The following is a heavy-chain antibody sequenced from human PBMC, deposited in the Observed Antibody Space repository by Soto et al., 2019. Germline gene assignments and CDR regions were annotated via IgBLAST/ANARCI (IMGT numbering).Heavy chain of an antibody. CDR1: GFIFRNYW. V-gene: IGHV3-7*01. Sequence: PGGSLRLSCAVSGFIFRNYWMAWARQVPGKGLEWVAVVKQDGSETHYVDSVRGRFTISRDNAKNSLYLQMNSLRADDTAVYYCTRDWDYWGQGTLVTVSS. CDR2: VKQDGSET. J-gene: IGHJ4*02. CDR3: TRDWDY.